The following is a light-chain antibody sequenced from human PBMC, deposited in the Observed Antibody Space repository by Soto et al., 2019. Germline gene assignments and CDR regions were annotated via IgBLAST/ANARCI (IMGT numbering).Light chain of an antibody. Sequence: ETVLTQSPATLSLSPGERATLSCRASENVDIYLAWYQQKPGQAPRLLIYDGSNRATGIPARFSGSGSGTDFTCTISMLETQDFAVYYCQQRRNWPPLTFGGGTRVEIK. CDR2: DGS. V-gene: IGKV3-11*01. J-gene: IGKJ4*01. CDR1: ENVDIY. CDR3: QQRRNWPPLT.